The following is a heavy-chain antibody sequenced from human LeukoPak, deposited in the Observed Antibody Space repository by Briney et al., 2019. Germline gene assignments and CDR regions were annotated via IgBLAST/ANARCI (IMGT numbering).Heavy chain of an antibody. CDR1: GFTFSRYS. J-gene: IGHJ4*02. CDR2: ISSSRSYI. D-gene: IGHD4-17*01. Sequence: PGGSLRLSCAASGFTFSRYSMSWVRQAPGKGLEWVSSISSSRSYIYYADSVKGRFTISRDNAKNSLYLQMNSLRAEDTAVYYCARDQGYGDLDYWGQGTLVTASS. V-gene: IGHV3-21*01. CDR3: ARDQGYGDLDY.